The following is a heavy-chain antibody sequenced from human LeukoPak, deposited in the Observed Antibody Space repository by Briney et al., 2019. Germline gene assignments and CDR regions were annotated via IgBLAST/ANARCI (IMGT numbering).Heavy chain of an antibody. CDR2: ISYDGSNK. Sequence: QAGRSLRLSCAASGFTFSSYAMHWVRQAPGKGLEWVAVISYDGSNKYYADSVKGRFTISRDNSKNTLYLQMNSLRAEDTAVYYCARDLRDSGSYWGQGTLVTVSS. J-gene: IGHJ4*02. V-gene: IGHV3-30-3*01. CDR1: GFTFSSYA. D-gene: IGHD1-26*01. CDR3: ARDLRDSGSY.